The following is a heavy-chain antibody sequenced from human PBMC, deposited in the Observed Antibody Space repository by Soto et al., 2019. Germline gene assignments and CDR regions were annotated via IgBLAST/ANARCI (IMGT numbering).Heavy chain of an antibody. J-gene: IGHJ5*02. Sequence: SETLSLTCSVSGGFISSSSYYWDWIRQPPGKGLEWIGYIYHSGSTYYNPSLKSRVTISVDRSKNQFSLKLSSVTAADTAVYYCARVPGPWGQGTLVTVSS. CDR3: ARVPGP. V-gene: IGHV4-30-2*01. CDR1: GGFISSSSYY. CDR2: IYHSGST.